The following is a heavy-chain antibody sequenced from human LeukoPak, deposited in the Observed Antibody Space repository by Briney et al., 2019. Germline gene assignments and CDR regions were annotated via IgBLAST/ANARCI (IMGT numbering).Heavy chain of an antibody. CDR3: ARDEIYYGSGSNTDAFDI. CDR2: IYYSGST. J-gene: IGHJ3*02. D-gene: IGHD3-10*01. CDR1: GGSISSGGYS. V-gene: IGHV4-61*08. Sequence: SETLSLTCAVSGGSISSGGYSWSWIRQPPGKGLEWIGYIYYSGSTNYNPSLKSRVTISVDTSKSQFSLKLSSVTAADTAVYYCARDEIYYGSGSNTDAFDIWGQGTMVTVSS.